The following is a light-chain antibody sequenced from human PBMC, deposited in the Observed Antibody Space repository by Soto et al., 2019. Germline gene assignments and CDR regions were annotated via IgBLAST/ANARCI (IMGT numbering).Light chain of an antibody. J-gene: IGLJ3*02. CDR2: EVN. Sequence: QSALTQPASVSGSPGQSITISCTGTSKDVGGYNYVSWYQQHPGKAPKLIIYEVNNRPSGVSDRFSGSKSGNTASLTISGLQAEDEADYSCSSYTTSSTLVFGGGTKVTVL. V-gene: IGLV2-14*01. CDR1: SKDVGGYNY. CDR3: SSYTTSSTLV.